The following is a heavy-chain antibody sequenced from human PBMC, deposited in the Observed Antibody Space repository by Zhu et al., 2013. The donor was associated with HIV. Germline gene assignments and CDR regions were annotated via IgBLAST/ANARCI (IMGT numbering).Heavy chain of an antibody. CDR1: GGTFSSYA. CDR2: IIPIFGLA. CDR3: AGDYKENGYFDL. D-gene: IGHD1-20*01. V-gene: IGHV1-69*04. J-gene: IGHJ2*01. Sequence: QVQLVQSGAEVKKPGSSVKVSCKASGGTFSSYAISWVRQAPGQGLEWMGWIIPIFGLANYAQKFQGRVTMTTDTPTSTAYMELRSLRSDDTAVYYCAGDYKENGYFDLWGRGTLVTVSS.